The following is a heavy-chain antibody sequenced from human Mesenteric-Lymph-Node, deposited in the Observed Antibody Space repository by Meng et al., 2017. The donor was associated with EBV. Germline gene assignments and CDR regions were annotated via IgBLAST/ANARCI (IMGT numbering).Heavy chain of an antibody. V-gene: IGHV4-39*01. CDR2: IYYSGST. Sequence: QQRKESGPGLVKPSEPLSLTCTVSGGSISSSSYYWGWIRQPPGKGLEWIGSIYYSGSTYYNPSLKSRVTISVDTSKNQFSLKLSSVTAADTAVYYCARPDSSSWIHFDYWGQGTLVTVSS. CDR3: ARPDSSSWIHFDY. D-gene: IGHD6-13*01. CDR1: GGSISSSSYY. J-gene: IGHJ4*02.